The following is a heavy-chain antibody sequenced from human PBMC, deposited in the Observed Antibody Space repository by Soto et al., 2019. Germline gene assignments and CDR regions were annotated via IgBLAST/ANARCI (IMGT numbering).Heavy chain of an antibody. Sequence: SLRLSCAASGFTFSIYAMHWVRQGPGKGLEWVAVISYDGSNKYYADSVKGRFTISRDNSKNTLYLQMNSLRAEDTAVYYCARRGDGYNTLFDYWGQGTLVTVSS. CDR2: ISYDGSNK. J-gene: IGHJ4*02. CDR3: ARRGDGYNTLFDY. D-gene: IGHD3-10*01. CDR1: GFTFSIYA. V-gene: IGHV3-30-3*01.